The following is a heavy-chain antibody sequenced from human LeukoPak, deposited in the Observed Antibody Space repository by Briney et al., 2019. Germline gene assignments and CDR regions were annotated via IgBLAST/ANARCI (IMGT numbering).Heavy chain of an antibody. Sequence: GGSLRLSCAASGFTLSSYWMHWVRQAPGKGLVWVSRINSDGSSTSYADSVKGRFTISRDNAKNTLYLQMNSLRAEDTAVYYCARGDSSGYYYSSFGYWGQGTLVTVSS. V-gene: IGHV3-74*01. D-gene: IGHD3-22*01. CDR1: GFTLSSYW. J-gene: IGHJ4*02. CDR3: ARGDSSGYYYSSFGY. CDR2: INSDGSST.